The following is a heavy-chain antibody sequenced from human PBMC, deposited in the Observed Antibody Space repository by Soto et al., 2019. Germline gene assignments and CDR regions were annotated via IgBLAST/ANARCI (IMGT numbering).Heavy chain of an antibody. Sequence: EVQLLESGGGLVQPGGSLRLSCAASGFTFSSYAMSWVRQAPGRGLERVSAISGSGGTTYYGDSVRGRFTVSRDNSRDTLYLQMNSLRADDTAIYYCARNCGGDCYTNFDYWGQGTLVTVSS. J-gene: IGHJ4*02. V-gene: IGHV3-23*01. CDR3: ARNCGGDCYTNFDY. D-gene: IGHD2-21*02. CDR1: GFTFSSYA. CDR2: ISGSGGTT.